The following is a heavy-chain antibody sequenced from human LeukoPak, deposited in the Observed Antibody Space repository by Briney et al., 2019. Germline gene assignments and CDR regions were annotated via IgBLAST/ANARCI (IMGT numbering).Heavy chain of an antibody. CDR2: IKQDGSEK. CDR3: ARSNIMDPHSHEY. J-gene: IGHJ4*02. V-gene: IGHV3-7*01. Sequence: GGSLRLSCAASGFTFSSYWMSWVRQAPGKGLEWVANIKQDGSEKYYVDSVKGRFTISRDNAKNSLYLQMNSLRAEDTAVYYCARSNIMDPHSHEYWGQGTPVTVSS. CDR1: GFTFSSYW. D-gene: IGHD2/OR15-2a*01.